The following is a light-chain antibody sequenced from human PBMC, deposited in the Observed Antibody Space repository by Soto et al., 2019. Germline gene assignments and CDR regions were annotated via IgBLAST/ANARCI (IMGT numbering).Light chain of an antibody. V-gene: IGLV3-21*04. J-gene: IGLJ2*01. CDR1: NIGSKS. Sequence: SYELTQPPSVSVAPGKTARITCGGNNIGSKSGHGYQQKPGQAPVLVIYYDSDRPSGIPERFAGSNSGNTATLPISRVEAGDEADYYCQVWASSSDRHVVFGGGTKLNVL. CDR3: QVWASSSDRHVV. CDR2: YDS.